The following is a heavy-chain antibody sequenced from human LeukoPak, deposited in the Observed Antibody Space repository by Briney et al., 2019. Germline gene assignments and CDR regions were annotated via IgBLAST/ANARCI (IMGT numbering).Heavy chain of an antibody. CDR3: ARDSAAGTHYYYMDV. Sequence: GGSLRFSCAASGFTVSSNYMSWVRQAPGKGLEWVSVIYSGGSTYYADSVKGRFTISRDNSKNTLYLQMNSLRAEDTAVYYCARDSAAGTHYYYMDVWGKGTSVTVSS. CDR1: GFTVSSNY. CDR2: IYSGGST. J-gene: IGHJ6*03. D-gene: IGHD6-13*01. V-gene: IGHV3-53*01.